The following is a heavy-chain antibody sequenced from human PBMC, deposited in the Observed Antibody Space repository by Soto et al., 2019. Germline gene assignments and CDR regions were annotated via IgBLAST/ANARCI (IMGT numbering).Heavy chain of an antibody. CDR3: ARDRDYYYGMDV. Sequence: AGGSLRLSCAASGFSFSSYSLNWVRQAPGKGLEWVSSISSISSYIYYADSVKGRFTISRDNAKNSLYLQMNSLRGEDTAVYYCARDRDYYYGMDVWGQGTTVTVSS. CDR2: ISSISSYI. J-gene: IGHJ6*02. V-gene: IGHV3-21*01. CDR1: GFSFSSYS.